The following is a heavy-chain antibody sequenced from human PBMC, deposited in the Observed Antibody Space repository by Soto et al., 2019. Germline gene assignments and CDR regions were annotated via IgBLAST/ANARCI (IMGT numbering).Heavy chain of an antibody. CDR2: IKSKTDVGTT. V-gene: IGHV3-15*01. D-gene: IGHD6-6*01. J-gene: IGHJ4*02. Sequence: EVQLVESGGGLVIPGGSLRLSCAASGFTFSNAWLSWVRQAPGKGLEWVGRIKSKTDVGTTDYTAPVKGRFTISRDDSKNTLYLQMNSLKIEDTAVYYCTTGSTSTKNYWGQGTLVTVSS. CDR3: TTGSTSTKNY. CDR1: GFTFSNAW.